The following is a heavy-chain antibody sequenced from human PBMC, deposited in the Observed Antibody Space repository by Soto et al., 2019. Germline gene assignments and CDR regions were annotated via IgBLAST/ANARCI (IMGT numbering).Heavy chain of an antibody. V-gene: IGHV3-23*01. CDR2: IGGSGGDT. D-gene: IGHD6-19*01. J-gene: IGHJ4*02. Sequence: PGVSLRLSCAASGFTFSIYAMTWVRQAPGKGLEWVSTIGGSGGDTSYADFVRGQFTISRDNAKNSLYLQMDSLRADDTAVYYCARDEGSAWYFDYWGQGTQVTVSS. CDR3: ARDEGSAWYFDY. CDR1: GFTFSIYA.